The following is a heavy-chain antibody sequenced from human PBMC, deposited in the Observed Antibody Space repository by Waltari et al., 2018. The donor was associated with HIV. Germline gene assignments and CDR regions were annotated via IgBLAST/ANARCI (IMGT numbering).Heavy chain of an antibody. D-gene: IGHD1-7*01. CDR1: GITFKNAW. CDR3: TSFERGTTRNF. J-gene: IGHJ4*02. CDR2: IRSKTDGGAT. V-gene: IGHV3-15*02. Sequence: VQLVESGGALVTPGGSLKISCAVSGITFKNAWLSWVRQAPGKGLQWRGHIRSKTDGGATDYAAPLSGRFAISTADFNNTMFLEMTTLKVDDTAVYYCTSFERGTTRNFWGQGTLVTVSS.